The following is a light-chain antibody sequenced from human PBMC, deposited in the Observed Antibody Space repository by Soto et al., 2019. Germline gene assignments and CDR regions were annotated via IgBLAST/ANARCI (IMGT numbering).Light chain of an antibody. V-gene: IGKV1-5*03. CDR1: QSISSW. Sequence: DIQMTQSPSTLSASVGDRVTITCRASQSISSWLAWYQQKPGKAPKLLIYKASNLESGVPSRFSGIGYGTEFTLSINSLQPDDFATYYRQHYSSYSRTFGQGTKVEIK. CDR3: QHYSSYSRT. J-gene: IGKJ1*01. CDR2: KAS.